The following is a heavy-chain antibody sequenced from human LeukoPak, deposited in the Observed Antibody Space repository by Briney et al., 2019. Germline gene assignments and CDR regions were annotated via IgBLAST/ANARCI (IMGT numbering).Heavy chain of an antibody. CDR1: GFTFNTFG. CDR3: AKAERYCSSTSCSLNYYYYMDV. V-gene: IGHV3-30*18. Sequence: GGSLRLSCAASGFTFNTFGMHWVRQAPGKGLEWVAVISYDGTDKYYADSLKGRFTISRDNSKNTLYLQMNSLRAEDTAVYYCAKAERYCSSTSCSLNYYYYMDVWGKGTTVTVSS. J-gene: IGHJ6*03. CDR2: ISYDGTDK. D-gene: IGHD2-2*01.